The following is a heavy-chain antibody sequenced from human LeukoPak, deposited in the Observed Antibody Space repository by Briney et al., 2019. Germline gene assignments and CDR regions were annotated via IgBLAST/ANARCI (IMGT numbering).Heavy chain of an antibody. V-gene: IGHV3-23*01. Sequence: QTGGSLRLSCAASGFTFSSYAMSWVRQAPGKGLEWVSVISGSGGSTHYADSVKGRFTISRDNSKNTLCVQMSSLRAEDTAVYYCAKGRSSSGYDYVDYWGQGTLVTVSS. CDR1: GFTFSSYA. J-gene: IGHJ4*02. CDR3: AKGRSSSGYDYVDY. CDR2: ISGSGGST. D-gene: IGHD3-22*01.